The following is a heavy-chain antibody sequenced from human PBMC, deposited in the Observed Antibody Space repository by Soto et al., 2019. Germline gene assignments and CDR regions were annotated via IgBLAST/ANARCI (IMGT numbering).Heavy chain of an antibody. V-gene: IGHV1-8*01. J-gene: IGHJ2*01. CDR3: ARVHTVNTYFDG. CDR2: MNPNSGNT. Sequence: QVQLVQSGAEVGKPGASVKVSCKASGYTFTSYDINWVRQASGQGLEWMGWMNPNSGNTGSAQRLQGRLTMTRNTSRNTAYMELTSLTSEDASVYYCARVHTVNTYFDGWGRGTMVAVSS. CDR1: GYTFTSYD. D-gene: IGHD4-17*01.